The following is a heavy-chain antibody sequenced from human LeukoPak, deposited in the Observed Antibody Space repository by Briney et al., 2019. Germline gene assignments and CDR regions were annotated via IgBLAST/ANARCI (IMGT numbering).Heavy chain of an antibody. D-gene: IGHD6-13*01. CDR3: ARYSSSWYPDY. J-gene: IGHJ4*02. V-gene: IGHV5-51*01. CDR2: IYPGDSDT. Sequence: GESLKISCKGSGYSFSTFWIGWVRQMPGKGLEWMGIIYPGDSDTRYSPSFQGQVTISADKSISTAYLQWSSLKASDTAMYYCARYSSSWYPDYWGQGTLVTVSS. CDR1: GYSFSTFW.